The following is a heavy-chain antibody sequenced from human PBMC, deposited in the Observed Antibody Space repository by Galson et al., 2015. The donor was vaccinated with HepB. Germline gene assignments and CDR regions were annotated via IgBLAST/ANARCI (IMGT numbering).Heavy chain of an antibody. J-gene: IGHJ4*02. CDR2: ISGSGGST. CDR1: GFTFSSYA. V-gene: IGHV3-23*01. Sequence: SLRLSCAASGFTFSSYAMSWVRQAPGKGLEWVPAISGSGGSTYYADSVKGRFTISRDNSKNTLYLQMNSLRAEDTAVYYCAKDMYGSGRVIYPWDYWGQGTLVTVSS. CDR3: AKDMYGSGRVIYPWDY. D-gene: IGHD3-10*01.